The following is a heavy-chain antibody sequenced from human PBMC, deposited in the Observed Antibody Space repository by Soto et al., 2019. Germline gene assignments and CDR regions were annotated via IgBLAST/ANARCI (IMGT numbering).Heavy chain of an antibody. V-gene: IGHV4-59*08. D-gene: IGHD2-15*01. Sequence: QVQLQESGPGLVKSSETLSLTCTVSGGSISSYYWSWIRQPPGKGLEWIGYILYSGSTNYNPSLKSRVTISVDTSRNQFSLKLSSVTAAYTAVYYCARHYCSGGGCYYFDYWGQGTLVTVSS. J-gene: IGHJ4*02. CDR3: ARHYCSGGGCYYFDY. CDR2: ILYSGST. CDR1: GGSISSYY.